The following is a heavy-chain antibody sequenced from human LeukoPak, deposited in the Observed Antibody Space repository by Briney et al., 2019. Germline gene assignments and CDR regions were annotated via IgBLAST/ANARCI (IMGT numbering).Heavy chain of an antibody. CDR1: GGSISSYY. D-gene: IGHD6-13*01. Sequence: PSETLSLTCTVSGGSISSYYWSWIRQPPGKGLEWIGEINHSGSTNYNPSLKSRVTISVDTSKNQFSLKLSSVTAADTAVYYCARVAAGTFDDYWGQGTLVTVSS. J-gene: IGHJ4*02. CDR2: INHSGST. V-gene: IGHV4-34*01. CDR3: ARVAAGTFDDY.